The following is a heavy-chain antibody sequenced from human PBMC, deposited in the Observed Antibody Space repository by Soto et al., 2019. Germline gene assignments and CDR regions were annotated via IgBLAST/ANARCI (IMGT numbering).Heavy chain of an antibody. CDR3: ARRGPVYYDILTGYDTDYYYYGMDV. Sequence: GASVKVSCKASGYTFTSYGISWVRQAPGQGLEWMGWISAYNGSTNYAQKLQGRVTMTTDTSTSTAYMELRSLRSDDTAVYYCARRGPVYYDILTGYDTDYYYYGMDVWGQGTTVTVSS. V-gene: IGHV1-18*04. CDR2: ISAYNGST. D-gene: IGHD3-9*01. J-gene: IGHJ6*02. CDR1: GYTFTSYG.